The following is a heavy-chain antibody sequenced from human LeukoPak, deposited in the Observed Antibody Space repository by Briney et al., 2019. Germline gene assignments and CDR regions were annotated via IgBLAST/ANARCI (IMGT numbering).Heavy chain of an antibody. J-gene: IGHJ4*02. CDR1: EFTFSSHP. CDR3: ARISLPPSDNFDS. V-gene: IGHV3-23*01. CDR2: ICSSSGCT. D-gene: IGHD2-15*01. Sequence: GGSLRLSCAASEFTFSSHPMGWVRRAPGKGLEWVSSICSSSGCTYYADSVRGRFAISRDDSKSTLYLQMNSLRAEDTAVYYCARISLPPSDNFDSWGQGTLVTVSS.